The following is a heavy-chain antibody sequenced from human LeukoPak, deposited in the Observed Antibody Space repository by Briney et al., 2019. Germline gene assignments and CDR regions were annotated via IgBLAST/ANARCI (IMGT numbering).Heavy chain of an antibody. J-gene: IGHJ3*02. CDR2: IKLDGSEE. Sequence: PGGSLRLSCAASGFSFSTYWINCVRQAPGKGLECVAIIKLDGSEEFYVDSVKGRFIISRDNAKNSLYLQMNSLRVEDTAVYYCARGVWRDYYAFDIWGQGTMVTVSS. CDR1: GFSFSTYW. V-gene: IGHV3-7*04. D-gene: IGHD3-3*01. CDR3: ARGVWRDYYAFDI.